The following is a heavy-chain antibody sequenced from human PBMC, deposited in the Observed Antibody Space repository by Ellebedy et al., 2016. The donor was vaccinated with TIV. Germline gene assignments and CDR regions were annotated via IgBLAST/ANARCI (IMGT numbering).Heavy chain of an antibody. J-gene: IGHJ6*02. CDR3: ARDSKVGLPVYYYGMDV. Sequence: ASVKVSCKASGYSFTSYAIIWVRQAPGQGLEWMGWISAYNGNTNYAQKLQGRVTMTTDTSTSTAYMELRSLRSDDTAVYYCARDSKVGLPVYYYGMDVWGQGTTVTVSS. D-gene: IGHD1-26*01. V-gene: IGHV1-18*01. CDR1: GYSFTSYA. CDR2: ISAYNGNT.